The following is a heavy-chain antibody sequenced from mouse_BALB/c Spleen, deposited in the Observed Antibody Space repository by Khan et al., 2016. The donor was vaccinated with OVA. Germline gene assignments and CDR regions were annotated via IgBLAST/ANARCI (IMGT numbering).Heavy chain of an antibody. Sequence: EVQLQESGPGLVKPSQSLSLTCTVTGYSITSNYAWNWIRQFPGNKLEWMGYISYSGSTNYNPSLKSRISITRDTSKTQFFLQLNSVTTEDTATYYCARGNYYGYAMDYWGQGTSITVSS. V-gene: IGHV3-2*02. D-gene: IGHD1-1*01. CDR3: ARGNYYGYAMDY. CDR2: ISYSGST. CDR1: GYSITSNYA. J-gene: IGHJ4*01.